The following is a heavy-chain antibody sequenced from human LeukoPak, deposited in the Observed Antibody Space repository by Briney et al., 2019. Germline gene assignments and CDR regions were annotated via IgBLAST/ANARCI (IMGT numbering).Heavy chain of an antibody. D-gene: IGHD3-3*01. CDR3: ARDQSEDDFWSGYSDY. CDR1: GYTFTGYY. J-gene: IGHJ4*02. V-gene: IGHV1-2*02. Sequence: SVTVSCTASGYTFTGYYMHWVRQAPGQGRDRMGWVNPNSGDTNYAQKFKGRVTITRDTSISTAYMELSRLTSDDTAVYYCARDQSEDDFWSGYSDYWGQGTLVTVSS. CDR2: VNPNSGDT.